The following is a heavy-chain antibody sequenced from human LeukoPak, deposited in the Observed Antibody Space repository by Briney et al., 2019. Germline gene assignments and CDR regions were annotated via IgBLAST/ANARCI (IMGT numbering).Heavy chain of an antibody. V-gene: IGHV4-4*07. CDR3: AREIEGVGDILTGYYLGQAFDY. D-gene: IGHD3-9*01. J-gene: IGHJ4*02. CDR1: GGSISSYY. Sequence: SETLSLTCTVSGGSISSYYWSWIRLPAGKGLEWIGRIYTSGSTNYNPSLKSRVTMSVDTSKNQFSLKLSSVTAADTAVYYCAREIEGVGDILTGYYLGQAFDYWGQGTLDTVSS. CDR2: IYTSGST.